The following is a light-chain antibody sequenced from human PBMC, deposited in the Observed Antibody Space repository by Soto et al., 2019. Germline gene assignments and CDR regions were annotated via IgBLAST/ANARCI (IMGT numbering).Light chain of an antibody. CDR1: SSDVGGYNY. CDR3: SSFSTITTHVI. Sequence: QSALTQPASVSGSPGQSITISCTGTSSDVGGYNYVSWYQQHPGKVPKLIIFEVTNRPSGVSDRFSGSKSGNTASLTISGRRAEDEDDYSCSSFSTITTHVIFGGGTKLTVL. CDR2: EVT. V-gene: IGLV2-14*01. J-gene: IGLJ2*01.